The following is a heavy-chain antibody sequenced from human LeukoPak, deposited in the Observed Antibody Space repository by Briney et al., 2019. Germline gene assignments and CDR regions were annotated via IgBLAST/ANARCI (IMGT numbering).Heavy chain of an antibody. V-gene: IGHV4-61*01. CDR3: ASGSQYYGSGSYYNV. J-gene: IGHJ4*02. Sequence: SETLSLTCTVSGHSISSGNYWGWIRQPPGKGLEWIGYIYYSGSTNYNPSLKSRVTISVDTSKNQFSLKLSSVTAADTAVYYCASGSQYYGSGSYYNVWGQGTLVTVSS. CDR1: GHSISSGNY. CDR2: IYYSGST. D-gene: IGHD3-10*01.